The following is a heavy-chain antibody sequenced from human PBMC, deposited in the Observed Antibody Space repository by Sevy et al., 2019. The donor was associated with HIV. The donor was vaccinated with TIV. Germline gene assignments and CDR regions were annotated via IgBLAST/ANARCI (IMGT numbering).Heavy chain of an antibody. CDR3: ARVEHGVPLWPPFDY. J-gene: IGHJ4*02. CDR2: INPTSGVT. D-gene: IGHD1-1*01. V-gene: IGHV1-2*02. CDR1: GYSFTDYY. Sequence: ASVKVSCKASGYSFTDYYIHWVRQAPGQGLEWMGWINPTSGVTNYAQNFQGKVTMTRDTSITTAYMDLGRLRSDDTAIYYCARVEHGVPLWPPFDYWGQGTLVTVSS.